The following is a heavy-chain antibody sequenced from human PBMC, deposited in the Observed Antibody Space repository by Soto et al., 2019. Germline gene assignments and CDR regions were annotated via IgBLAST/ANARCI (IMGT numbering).Heavy chain of an antibody. J-gene: IGHJ4*02. CDR2: ISAHNGNP. D-gene: IGHD1-1*01. Sequence: QVHLVQSGAEVKKPGASVKVSCKGSGYGFTTYGITWVRQAPGQGLEWMAWISAHNGNPNYAQKLQGIVTVTRDPSTSTAYMELRSLSSDVPAVYYCARGRYGDYWGQGALVTVSS. CDR1: GYGFTTYG. V-gene: IGHV1-18*01. CDR3: ARGRYGDY.